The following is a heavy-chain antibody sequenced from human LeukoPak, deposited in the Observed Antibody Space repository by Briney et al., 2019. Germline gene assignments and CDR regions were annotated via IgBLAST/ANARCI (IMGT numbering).Heavy chain of an antibody. CDR1: GFIFSSYE. D-gene: IGHD4-17*01. V-gene: IGHV3-48*03. Sequence: PGGSLRLSCAASGFIFSSYEMNWVRHAPGKGLEWVSYISSSGSTIKYADSVKGRFTISRDKAKNSLYLQMNSLRAEDTAVYYCARDGLRDYGGNGFDPWGQGTLVTVSS. CDR2: ISSSGSTI. J-gene: IGHJ5*02. CDR3: ARDGLRDYGGNGFDP.